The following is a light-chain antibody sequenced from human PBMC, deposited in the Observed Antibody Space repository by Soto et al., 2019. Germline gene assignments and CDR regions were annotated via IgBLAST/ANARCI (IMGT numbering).Light chain of an antibody. CDR2: GAS. CDR1: QSVSSN. Sequence: EIVMTQSPATLSVSPGERATLSCRASQSVSSNLAWYQQKPGQAPRLLIYGASTRATGIPARFSGSGSGTEFTLSISSLQSEDFAVYYCQQYNNWPAGTFGGGTKDEIK. V-gene: IGKV3-15*01. J-gene: IGKJ4*01. CDR3: QQYNNWPAGT.